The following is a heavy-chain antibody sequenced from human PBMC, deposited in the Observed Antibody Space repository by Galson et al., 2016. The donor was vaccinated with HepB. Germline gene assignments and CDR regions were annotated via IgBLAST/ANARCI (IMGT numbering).Heavy chain of an antibody. J-gene: IGHJ3*02. D-gene: IGHD2-8*01. CDR1: GGSISTSNW. Sequence: TLSLTCVVSGGSISTSNWWTWLRQSPGKGLEWIGEIYHTGVTNYNPSVKSRVTISVDKSTNQFSLKLISMTAAETAVYYCARNGRTARGAFDIWGQGTMVTVSS. CDR2: IYHTGVT. CDR3: ARNGRTARGAFDI. V-gene: IGHV4-4*02.